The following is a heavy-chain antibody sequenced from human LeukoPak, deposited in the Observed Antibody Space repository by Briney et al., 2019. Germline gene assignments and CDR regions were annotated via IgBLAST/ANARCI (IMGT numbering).Heavy chain of an antibody. V-gene: IGHV1-46*01. Sequence: GSVKVSCKASGCTFTRYYMHWVRQAPGQGLEWMGIINPSGGSTSYAQKFQGRVTMTRGTSTSTVYMDLSSLRSEDTAVYYCARGENEFDYWGQGTLVTVSS. CDR3: ARGENEFDY. J-gene: IGHJ4*02. CDR2: INPSGGST. CDR1: GCTFTRYY.